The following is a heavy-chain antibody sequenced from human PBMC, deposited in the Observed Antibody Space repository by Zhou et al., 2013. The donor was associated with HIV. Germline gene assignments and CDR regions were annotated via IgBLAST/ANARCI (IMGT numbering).Heavy chain of an antibody. D-gene: IGHD3-16*02. V-gene: IGHV1-69*12. Sequence: QVQLVQSGAEVKKPGSSVKVSCKASGGAFSNYAISWVRQAPGQGLEWMGGIIPIFGTPNYTPRFQGRVTITADESTSTGYMELSSLTSEDTAVYYCARDGGRTSYRWGLDYWGQGTLVTVSS. J-gene: IGHJ4*02. CDR1: GGAFSNYA. CDR3: ARDGGRTSYRWGLDY. CDR2: IIPIFGTP.